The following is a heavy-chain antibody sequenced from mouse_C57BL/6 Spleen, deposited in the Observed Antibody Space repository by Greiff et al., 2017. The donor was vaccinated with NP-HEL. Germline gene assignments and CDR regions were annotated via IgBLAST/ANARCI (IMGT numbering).Heavy chain of an antibody. D-gene: IGHD1-1*01. CDR1: GYTFTSYW. CDR2: IDPSDSYT. J-gene: IGHJ2*01. CDR3: ARPGITTVVPFDY. Sequence: QVQLQQPGAELVMPGASVKLSCKASGYTFTSYWMHWVKQRPGQGLEWIGEIDPSDSYTNYKQKFKGKSTLTVDKSSSTASMQLSSLTSEDSAVYYCARPGITTVVPFDYWGQGTTLTVSS. V-gene: IGHV1-69*01.